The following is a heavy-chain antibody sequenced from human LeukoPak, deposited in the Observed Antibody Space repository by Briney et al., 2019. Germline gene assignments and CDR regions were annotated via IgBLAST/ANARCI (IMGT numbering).Heavy chain of an antibody. CDR3: ATYRQVLLPFES. Sequence: GGSLRLSCAASGFTFSSYAMHWVRQAPGKGLEWVAVISYDGSNKYYADSVKGRFTISRDNSKSTLSLQMNSLRAEDTAIYYCATYRQVLLPFESWGQGTLVTVSS. D-gene: IGHD2-8*02. V-gene: IGHV3-30*04. CDR1: GFTFSSYA. J-gene: IGHJ4*02. CDR2: ISYDGSNK.